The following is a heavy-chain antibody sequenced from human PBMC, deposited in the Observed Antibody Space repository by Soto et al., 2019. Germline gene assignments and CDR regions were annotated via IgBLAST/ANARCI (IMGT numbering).Heavy chain of an antibody. Sequence: PSETLDLTSTVSGGSISSYYWSWIRQPPGKGLEWIGYIYYSGSTNYNPSLKSRVTISVDTSKNQFSLKLSSVTAADTAVYYCARSVSYFRGRLSWFDPWGQGTLVTGSS. V-gene: IGHV4-59*01. CDR2: IYYSGST. J-gene: IGHJ5*02. D-gene: IGHD1-26*01. CDR1: GGSISSYY. CDR3: ARSVSYFRGRLSWFDP.